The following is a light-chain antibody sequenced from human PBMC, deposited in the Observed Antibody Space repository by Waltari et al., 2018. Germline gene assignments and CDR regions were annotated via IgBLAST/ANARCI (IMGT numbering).Light chain of an antibody. CDR1: NIETKS. CDR3: QVWDANNEPGV. V-gene: IGLV3-21*04. Sequence: SYVPTQPPSVSVAPGETARLTCGGNNIETKSVHWYQQKPGQAPVLVISYASDRPSGIPERFSGSNSGNTATLTISRVEAGDEADYYCQVWDANNEPGVFGTGTEVTVL. J-gene: IGLJ1*01. CDR2: YAS.